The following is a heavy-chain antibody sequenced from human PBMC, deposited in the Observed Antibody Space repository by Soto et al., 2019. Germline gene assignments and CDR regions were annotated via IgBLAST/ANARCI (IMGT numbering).Heavy chain of an antibody. CDR1: GFTFSDYY. CDR3: ARDPQYCSSTSCINWFDP. V-gene: IGHV3-11*01. D-gene: IGHD2-2*01. J-gene: IGHJ5*02. Sequence: VGSLRLSCAASGFTFSDYYMSWIRQAPGKGLEWVSYISSSGSTIYYADSVKGRFTISRDNAKNSLYLQMNSLRAEDTAVYYCARDPQYCSSTSCINWFDPWGQGTLVNVSS. CDR2: ISSSGSTI.